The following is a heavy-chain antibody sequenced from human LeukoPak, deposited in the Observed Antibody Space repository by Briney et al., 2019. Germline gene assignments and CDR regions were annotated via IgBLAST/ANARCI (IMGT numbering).Heavy chain of an antibody. D-gene: IGHD6-13*01. J-gene: IGHJ4*02. Sequence: PSETLSLTCTVSGGPISNNYWNWIRLPPGKGLEWIGYIYYTGSTHYNPSLKSRVTISLDTSKSQFSLKLTSVTAADTAVYYCAKARDSNIWYPFDYWGQGTLVAVSS. CDR1: GGPISNNY. CDR2: IYYTGST. CDR3: AKARDSNIWYPFDY. V-gene: IGHV4-59*01.